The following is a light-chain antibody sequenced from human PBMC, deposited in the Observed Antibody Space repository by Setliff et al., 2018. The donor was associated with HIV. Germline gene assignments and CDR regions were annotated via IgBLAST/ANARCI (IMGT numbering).Light chain of an antibody. CDR1: RSNIGAGYD. J-gene: IGLJ1*01. CDR2: GNS. Sequence: QSVLTQPPPVSGAPGQRVTISCTGSRSNIGAGYDVQWYQQLPGTAPKLVMFGNSNRPSGVPDRFSDSKSGTSASLAISGLQAEDEADYYCQSYDSSLSGYVFGTGTKVTVL. V-gene: IGLV1-40*01. CDR3: QSYDSSLSGYV.